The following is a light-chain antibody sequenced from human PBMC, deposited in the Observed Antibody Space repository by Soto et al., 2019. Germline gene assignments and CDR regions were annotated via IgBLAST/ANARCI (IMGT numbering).Light chain of an antibody. V-gene: IGKV1-5*01. J-gene: IGKJ1*01. CDR1: QSISNW. CDR2: DAS. CDR3: QKYNSAPWT. Sequence: GDRVTITCRASQSISNWLAWYQQKPGKAPKLIIYDASSLERGVPSRFSGSGSGTDCTLTISSLQPEDVATYYCQKYNSAPWTFGQGTKVDI.